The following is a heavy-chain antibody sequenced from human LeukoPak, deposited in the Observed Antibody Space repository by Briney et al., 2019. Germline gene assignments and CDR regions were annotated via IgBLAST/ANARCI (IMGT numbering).Heavy chain of an antibody. J-gene: IGHJ3*02. D-gene: IGHD2-15*01. V-gene: IGHV3-7*04. CDR2: IKQDGSEK. Sequence: GGSLRLSCAASGFTFSTYWMSWVRQAPGKGLEWVANIKQDGSEKNYVDSVKGRFTISRDNSKNSLYLQMNSLRAEDTALYYCARGGLYWHIWGQGTMVTVSS. CDR3: ARGGLYWHI. CDR1: GFTFSTYW.